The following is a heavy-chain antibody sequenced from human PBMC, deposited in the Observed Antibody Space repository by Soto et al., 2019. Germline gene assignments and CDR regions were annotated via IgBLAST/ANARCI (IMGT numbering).Heavy chain of an antibody. D-gene: IGHD3-10*01. CDR2: ISASGGST. J-gene: IGHJ5*02. CDR1: GFTFSNYV. Sequence: GGSLRLSCAASGFTFSNYVMNWVRQAPGKGLDWVSAISASGGSTYYADSVKGRFTISRDNSKNTLYLQMSSLRAEDTAVYYCAIEGVYGHYGFAPWGQGTLVTVSS. CDR3: AIEGVYGHYGFAP. V-gene: IGHV3-23*01.